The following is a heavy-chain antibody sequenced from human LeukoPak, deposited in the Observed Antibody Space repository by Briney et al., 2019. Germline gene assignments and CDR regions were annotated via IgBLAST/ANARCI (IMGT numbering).Heavy chain of an antibody. D-gene: IGHD3-10*01. CDR2: FDPEDGET. Sequence: ASVKVSCKVSGYTLTELSMHWVRQAPGKGLEWMGGFDPEDGETIYAQKFQGRVTMTEDTSTDTACMELSSLRSEDTAVYYCATYLITMVRGVISPPFDYWGQGTLVTVSS. V-gene: IGHV1-24*01. CDR1: GYTLTELS. CDR3: ATYLITMVRGVISPPFDY. J-gene: IGHJ4*02.